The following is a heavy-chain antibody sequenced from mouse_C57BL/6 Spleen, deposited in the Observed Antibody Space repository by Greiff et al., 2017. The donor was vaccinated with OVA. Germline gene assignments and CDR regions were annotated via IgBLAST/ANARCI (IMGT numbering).Heavy chain of an antibody. CDR1: GYTFTSYG. CDR2: IYPRSGNT. J-gene: IGHJ2*01. D-gene: IGHD3-2*02. Sequence: VQLVESGAELARPGASVKLSCKASGYTFTSYGISWVKQSTGQGLEWIGEIYPRSGNTYYNEKFKGKATLTADKSSSTAYMELRSLTSEDSAVYFCARRSSGYGDYFDYWGQGTTLTVSS. CDR3: ARRSSGYGDYFDY. V-gene: IGHV1-81*01.